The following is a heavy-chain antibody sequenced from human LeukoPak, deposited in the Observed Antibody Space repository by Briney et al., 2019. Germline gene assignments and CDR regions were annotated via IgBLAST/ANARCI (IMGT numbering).Heavy chain of an antibody. CDR2: ISYEGSNR. Sequence: GGSLRLPCAASGFTFTSYGMHWVRQAPGKGLEWVAGISYEGSNRYYADSVRGRFTISRDNSKNTVYLRVNSLRAEDTAVYYCAKAMVYYYDSSGYGYHFDYWGPGTLVTVSS. V-gene: IGHV3-30*18. J-gene: IGHJ4*02. D-gene: IGHD3-22*01. CDR1: GFTFTSYG. CDR3: AKAMVYYYDSSGYGYHFDY.